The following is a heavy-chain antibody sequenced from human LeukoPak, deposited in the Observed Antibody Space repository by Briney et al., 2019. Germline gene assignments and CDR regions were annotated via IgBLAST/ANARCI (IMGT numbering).Heavy chain of an antibody. J-gene: IGHJ5*02. V-gene: IGHV4-34*01. CDR1: GFTFSNYS. D-gene: IGHD5-18*01. CDR3: ARGRIQLWLAKGAWFDP. Sequence: PGGSLRLSCAASGFTFSNYSMNWVRQPPGKGLEWIGEINHSGSTNYNPSLKSRVTISVDTSKNQFSLKLSSVTAADTAVYYCARGRIQLWLAKGAWFDPWGQGTLVTVSS. CDR2: INHSGST.